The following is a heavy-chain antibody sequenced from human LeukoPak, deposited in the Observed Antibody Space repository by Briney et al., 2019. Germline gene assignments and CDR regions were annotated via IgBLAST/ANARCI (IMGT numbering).Heavy chain of an antibody. CDR1: GGTFSSYA. CDR3: ARSPGGP. Sequence: ASVKVSCKASGGTFSSYAISWVRQAPGQGLEWMGIINPSGGSTSYAQKFQGRVTMTRDMSTSTVYMELSSLRSEDTAVYYCARSPGGPWGQGTLVTVSS. J-gene: IGHJ5*02. V-gene: IGHV1-46*01. CDR2: INPSGGST.